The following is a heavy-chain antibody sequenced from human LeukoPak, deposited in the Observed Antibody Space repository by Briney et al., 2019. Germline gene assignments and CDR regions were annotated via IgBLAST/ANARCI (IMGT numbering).Heavy chain of an antibody. D-gene: IGHD6-13*01. CDR3: ARGHRFLQSSWCYFDY. CDR1: GFTFSRYW. V-gene: IGHV3-7*01. CDR2: IKQDGSEE. J-gene: IGHJ4*02. Sequence: GGSLRLSCAASGFTFSRYWMTWVRQAPGKGLEWVANIKQDGSEEYHVDSVKGRFTISRDNAKNSLYLEMNSLRAEDTAVYYCARGHRFLQSSWCYFDYWGQGTLVTVSS.